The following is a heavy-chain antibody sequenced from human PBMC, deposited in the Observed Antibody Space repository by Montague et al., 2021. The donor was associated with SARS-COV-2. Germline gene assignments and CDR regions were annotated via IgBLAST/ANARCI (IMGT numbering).Heavy chain of an antibody. Sequence: SETRSLTCSVSGGPISRSNYYWGWIRQPPGKGLEWVGNIYHAGSTYYNPSLKSRATIFVDTSNSQFSLKLTSVTAAATAVYDCARQLRYYAWRADYWGQGTLVSVSS. D-gene: IGHD3-9*01. V-gene: IGHV4-39*07. CDR2: IYHAGST. CDR3: ARQLRYYAWRADY. J-gene: IGHJ4*02. CDR1: GGPISRSNYY.